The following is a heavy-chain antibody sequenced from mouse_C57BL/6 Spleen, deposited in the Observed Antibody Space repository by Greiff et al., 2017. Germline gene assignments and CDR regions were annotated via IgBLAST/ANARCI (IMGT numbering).Heavy chain of an antibody. V-gene: IGHV1-64*01. CDR1: GYTFTSYW. Sequence: QVQLQQPGAELVKPGASVKLSCKASGYTFTSYWMHWVKQRPGQGLEWIGMIHPNSGSTNYNEKFKSKATLTVDKSSSTAYMQLSSLTSEDSAVYYCASARDYDYDEDYWGQGTTLTVSS. D-gene: IGHD2-4*01. CDR3: ASARDYDYDEDY. J-gene: IGHJ2*01. CDR2: IHPNSGST.